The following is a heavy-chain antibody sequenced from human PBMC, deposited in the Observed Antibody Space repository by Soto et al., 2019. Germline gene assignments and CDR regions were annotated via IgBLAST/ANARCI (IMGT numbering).Heavy chain of an antibody. V-gene: IGHV1-69*01. CDR3: ASGASRWYPYFFDS. CDR1: EGTFNSYA. D-gene: IGHD6-13*01. J-gene: IGHJ4*02. Sequence: QAQVVQSAAEVRKPGSSVKLSCKASEGTFNSYAIAWVRQAPGQGLEWMGGIIPYYKTLNYAQKFQDRVTITADDSTNTVYMELSSLRSDDTAVYFCASGASRWYPYFFDSWAQGTLVTVSS. CDR2: IIPYYKTL.